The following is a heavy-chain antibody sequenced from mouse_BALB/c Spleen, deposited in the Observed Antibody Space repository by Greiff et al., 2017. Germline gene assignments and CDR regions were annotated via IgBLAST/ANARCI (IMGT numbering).Heavy chain of an antibody. Sequence: ESGPGLVKPSQSLSLTCTVTGYSITSDYAWNWIRQFPGNKLEWMGYISYSGSTSYNPSLKSRISITRDTSKNQFFLQLNSVTTEDTATYYCAITTVVRYFDVWGAGTTVTVSS. V-gene: IGHV3-2*02. J-gene: IGHJ1*01. CDR2: ISYSGST. D-gene: IGHD1-1*01. CDR1: GYSITSDYA. CDR3: AITTVVRYFDV.